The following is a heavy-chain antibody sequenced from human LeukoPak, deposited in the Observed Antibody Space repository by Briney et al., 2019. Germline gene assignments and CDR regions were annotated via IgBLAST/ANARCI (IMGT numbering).Heavy chain of an antibody. V-gene: IGHV3-53*01. J-gene: IGHJ4*02. D-gene: IGHD2-21*01. CDR3: ASGDGYLQPY. Sequence: GVSLRLSCAASGFSVSGKFMSWVRQAPGKGLEWVSIIHYDGKIRYAGSVGGRFTIYRDDSENTLFLQMNSLRVDDTAVYFCASGDGYLQPYWGQGTLVTVSS. CDR1: GFSVSGKF. CDR2: IHYDGKI.